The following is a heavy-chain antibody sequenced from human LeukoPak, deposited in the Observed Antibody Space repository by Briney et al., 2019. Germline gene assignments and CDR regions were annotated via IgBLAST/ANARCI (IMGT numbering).Heavy chain of an antibody. CDR1: GFTFSSYG. D-gene: IGHD3-16*01. CDR2: ISSSGSTI. V-gene: IGHV3-48*04. J-gene: IGHJ1*01. CDR3: ARGPRLPQYFHY. Sequence: PGGSLRLSCAASGFTFSSYGMHWVRQAPGKGLEWVSYISSSGSTIYYADSVKGRFTISRDNAKNSLYLQMNSLRAEDTAVYYCARGPRLPQYFHYWGQGTLVTVSS.